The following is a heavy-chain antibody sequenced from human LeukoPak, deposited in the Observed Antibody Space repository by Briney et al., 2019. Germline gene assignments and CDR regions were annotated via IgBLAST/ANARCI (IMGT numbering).Heavy chain of an antibody. V-gene: IGHV4-34*01. Sequence: SETLSLTCAVYGASFSGYYWSRIRQPPGKGLEWIGEINHSGSTNYNPSLKSRVTISVDTSKNQFSLKLSSVTAADTAVYYCARGGLTMRTFDYWGQGTLVTVSS. J-gene: IGHJ4*02. CDR3: ARGGLTMRTFDY. CDR1: GASFSGYY. CDR2: INHSGST. D-gene: IGHD4/OR15-4a*01.